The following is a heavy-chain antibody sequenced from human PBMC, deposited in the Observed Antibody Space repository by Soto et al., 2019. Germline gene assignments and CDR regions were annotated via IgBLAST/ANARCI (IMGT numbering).Heavy chain of an antibody. J-gene: IGHJ4*02. CDR1: GGSISSGGYS. D-gene: IGHD3-22*01. V-gene: IGHV4-30-2*01. CDR3: ARFGSCCWVRRLHNHFDS. Sequence: SETLCLTCAVSGGSISSGGYSWSWIRQPPGKGLEWIGYIYHSGSTYYNPYLKSRGTISVDTSKNQFSLNLNSVTAADTAIYFFARFGSCCWVRRLHNHFDSLGQRPLVTVSS. CDR2: IYHSGST.